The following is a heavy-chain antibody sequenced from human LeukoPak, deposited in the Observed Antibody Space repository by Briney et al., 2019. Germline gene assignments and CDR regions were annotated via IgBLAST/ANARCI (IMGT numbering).Heavy chain of an antibody. Sequence: GGSLRLSCTASGFTFGNYWMTWVRQAPGKGLEWVASIKQDGSEKQYVGPVRGRFTISRDNAKNVLDLQMDSLTAEDTALYYSAKDIHYFQSDYWGQGTLVTVSS. V-gene: IGHV3-7*01. J-gene: IGHJ4*02. CDR3: AKDIHYFQSDY. CDR2: IKQDGSEK. CDR1: GFTFGNYW. D-gene: IGHD3-10*01.